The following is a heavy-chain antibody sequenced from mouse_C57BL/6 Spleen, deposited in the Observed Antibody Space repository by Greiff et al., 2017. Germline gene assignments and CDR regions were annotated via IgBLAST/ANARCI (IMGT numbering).Heavy chain of an antibody. CDR1: GFSLTSYG. Sequence: QVQLKQSGPGLVQPSQSLSITCTVPGFSLTSYGVHWVRQSPGKGLEWLGVIWSGGSTDYNAAFISRLSISKDNSKSQVFFKMNSLQADDTAIYYCARGFYDYDLAWFAYWGQGTLVTVSA. J-gene: IGHJ3*01. CDR2: IWSGGST. V-gene: IGHV2-2*01. CDR3: ARGFYDYDLAWFAY. D-gene: IGHD2-4*01.